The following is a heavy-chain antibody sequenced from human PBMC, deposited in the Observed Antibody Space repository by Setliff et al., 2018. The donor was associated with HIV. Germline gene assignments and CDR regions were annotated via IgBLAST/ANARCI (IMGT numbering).Heavy chain of an antibody. V-gene: IGHV3-23*01. J-gene: IGHJ6*02. CDR1: GFTLSSYA. CDR2: ISGSGGST. D-gene: IGHD3-3*01. Sequence: PGGSLRLSCAASGFTLSSYAMTWVRQAPGKGLEWVSAISGSGGSTYYADSVKGRFTISRDNSKNTLYLQMNSLRVEDTAVYYCARDYLYYNLYNGSPVYGMDVWGQGTTVTVSS. CDR3: ARDYLYYNLYNGSPVYGMDV.